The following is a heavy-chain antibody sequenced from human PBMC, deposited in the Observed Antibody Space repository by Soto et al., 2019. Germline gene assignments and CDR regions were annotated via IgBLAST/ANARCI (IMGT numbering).Heavy chain of an antibody. Sequence: TGGSLRLSCAASGFTFSDYYMSWIRQAPGKGLEWVSYISSSGSTIYYADSVKGRFTISRDNAKNSLYLQMNSLRAEDTAVYYCARGSFVVLMVYARYWGQGTLVTVSS. CDR1: GFTFSDYY. D-gene: IGHD2-8*01. CDR3: ARGSFVVLMVYARY. V-gene: IGHV3-11*01. J-gene: IGHJ4*02. CDR2: ISSSGSTI.